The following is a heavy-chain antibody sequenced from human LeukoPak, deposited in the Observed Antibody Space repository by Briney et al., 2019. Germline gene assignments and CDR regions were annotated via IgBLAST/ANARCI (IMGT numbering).Heavy chain of an antibody. CDR2: SSTGSSI. Sequence: GGSLRLSCAASGFTFSSYSMNWVRQAPGKGLEWVSYSSTGSSIYYADSAKGRFTISRDNAKSSLYLQMNSLRAEDTAVYYCAKDAAAAIPYYFDYWGQGTLVTVSS. CDR3: AKDAAAAIPYYFDY. D-gene: IGHD2-2*01. V-gene: IGHV3-48*04. J-gene: IGHJ4*02. CDR1: GFTFSSYS.